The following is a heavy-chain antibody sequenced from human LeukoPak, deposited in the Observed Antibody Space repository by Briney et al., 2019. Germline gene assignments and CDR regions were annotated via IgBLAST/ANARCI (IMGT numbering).Heavy chain of an antibody. D-gene: IGHD6-13*01. J-gene: IGHJ5*02. CDR3: ASSQYPIAAADNWFDP. V-gene: IGHV4-59*08. Sequence: SETLSLTCTVSGGSISGYYWSWIRQPPAKGLELIGYIYYSGTTNYNPSLTSRVTISVDTSKNQFSLKLSSVTAADTAVYYCASSQYPIAAADNWFDPWGQGTLVTVSS. CDR1: GGSISGYY. CDR2: IYYSGTT.